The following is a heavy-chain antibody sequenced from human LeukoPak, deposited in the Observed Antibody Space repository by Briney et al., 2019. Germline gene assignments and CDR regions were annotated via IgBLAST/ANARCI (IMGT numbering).Heavy chain of an antibody. CDR1: GGSISSGGYS. CDR2: IYHSGST. J-gene: IGHJ4*02. D-gene: IGHD1-1*01. V-gene: IGHV4-30-2*01. Sequence: SETLSLTCAVSGGSISSGGYSWSWIRQPPGKGLEWIGYIYHSGSTYYNPSLKSRVTISVDRSKNQFSLKLSSVTAADTAVYYCASGDNDPLFDYWGQGTLVTVSS. CDR3: ASGDNDPLFDY.